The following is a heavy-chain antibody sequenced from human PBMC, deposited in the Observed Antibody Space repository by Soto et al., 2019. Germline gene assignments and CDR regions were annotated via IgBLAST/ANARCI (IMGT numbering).Heavy chain of an antibody. Sequence: SETLSLTCTVSGGSISSGGYYWSWIRQHPGKGLEWIGYIYYSGSTYYNPSLKSRVTISVDTSKNQFSLKLSSVTAADTAVYYCARALKVRGVIITTYYGMDVWGQGTTVTVAS. CDR2: IYYSGST. CDR1: GGSISSGGYY. D-gene: IGHD3-10*01. V-gene: IGHV4-31*03. J-gene: IGHJ6*02. CDR3: ARALKVRGVIITTYYGMDV.